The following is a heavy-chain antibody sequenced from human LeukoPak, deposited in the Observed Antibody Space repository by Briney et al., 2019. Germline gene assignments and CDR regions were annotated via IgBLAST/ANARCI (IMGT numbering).Heavy chain of an antibody. CDR2: IYSGGST. CDR3: ASGGSSWPFDY. J-gene: IGHJ4*02. CDR1: GFTVSSNY. Sequence: GGSLRLSCAASGFTVSSNYMSWVRQAPGKGLEWVSVIYSGGSTYYADSVKGRFTISRDNSKNTLYLQMNSLRAGDTAVYYCASGGSSWPFDYWGQGTLVTVSS. D-gene: IGHD6-13*01. V-gene: IGHV3-53*01.